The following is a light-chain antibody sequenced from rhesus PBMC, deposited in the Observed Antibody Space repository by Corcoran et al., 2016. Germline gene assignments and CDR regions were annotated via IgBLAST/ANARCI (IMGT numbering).Light chain of an antibody. J-gene: IGKJ4*01. CDR1: QSLLHSNGNTY. CDR3: VQAIAFPLT. V-gene: IGKV2-72*01. Sequence: DIVMTQTPLSLPVTPGEPASISCRSSQSLLHSNGNTYLHWYLQKPGQSSQLLSYGGSNRASGVPDRVSGRGSGTDFTLKISKVEAEDVGVYYCVQAIAFPLTFGGGTKVEIK. CDR2: GGS.